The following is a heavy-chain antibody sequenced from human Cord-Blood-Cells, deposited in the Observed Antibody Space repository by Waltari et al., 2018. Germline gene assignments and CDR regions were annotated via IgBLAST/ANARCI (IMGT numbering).Heavy chain of an antibody. CDR1: GYTFTSDA. J-gene: IGHJ4*02. Sequence: QVQLGQSGAEVEKPGGSVKVSCKPCGYTFTSDAMHWVRQAPGQRLEWMGWINAGNGNTKYSQKFQGRVTITRDTSASTAYMELSSLRSEDTAVYYCARTPAARVFDYWGQGTLVTVSS. D-gene: IGHD2-2*01. CDR3: ARTPAARVFDY. V-gene: IGHV1-3*01. CDR2: INAGNGNT.